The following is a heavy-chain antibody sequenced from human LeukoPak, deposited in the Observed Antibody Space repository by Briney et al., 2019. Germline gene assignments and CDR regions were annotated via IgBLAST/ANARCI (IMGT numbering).Heavy chain of an antibody. Sequence: ASVKVSCKASGGTFSSYAISWVRQAPGQGLEWMGGIIPIFGTANYAQKFQGRVTITADESTSTAYMELSSLRSEDTAVYYCASRGSIYYYDSSGPFEYFQHWGQGTLVTVSS. CDR1: GGTFSSYA. CDR2: IIPIFGTA. D-gene: IGHD3-22*01. V-gene: IGHV1-69*13. J-gene: IGHJ1*01. CDR3: ASRGSIYYYDSSGPFEYFQH.